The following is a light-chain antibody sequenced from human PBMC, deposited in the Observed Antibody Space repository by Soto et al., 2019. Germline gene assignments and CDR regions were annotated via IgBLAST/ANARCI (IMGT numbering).Light chain of an antibody. V-gene: IGLV6-57*03. Sequence: NFMLTQPHSVSESPGKTVTISCTRSSGSIASNYVQWYQQRPGSAPTTVIYEDNQRPSAVPARFSGSIDSSSNSASLTISGLKTEDDADYYCQSYYGRIWVFGGGTKLTVL. J-gene: IGLJ3*02. CDR2: EDN. CDR1: SGSIASNY. CDR3: QSYYGRIWV.